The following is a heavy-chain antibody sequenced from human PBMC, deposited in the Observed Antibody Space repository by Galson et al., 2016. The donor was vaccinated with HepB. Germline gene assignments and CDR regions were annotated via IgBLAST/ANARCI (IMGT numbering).Heavy chain of an antibody. CDR3: AKDIAATHDAFDF. D-gene: IGHD6-13*01. Sequence: SLRLSCAASGFTFGDYAMHWVRQVPGKGLEWVSGINWNSARTGYADSVKGRFTVSRDNAKNSLYLQMSSLTVEDTALYYCAKDIAATHDAFDFWGQGTMVTVSS. V-gene: IGHV3-9*01. CDR1: GFTFGDYA. J-gene: IGHJ3*01. CDR2: INWNSART.